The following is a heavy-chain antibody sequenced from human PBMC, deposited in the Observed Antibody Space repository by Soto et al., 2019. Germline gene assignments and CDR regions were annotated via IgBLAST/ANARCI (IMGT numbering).Heavy chain of an antibody. CDR1: GFTFSTYA. V-gene: IGHV3-23*01. J-gene: IGHJ4*02. CDR2: ISGSGGTT. Sequence: EVQLLESGGGLVQPGGSLRLSCADSGFTFSTYAMTCVRQAPGKGLEWVSTISGSGGTTYYADSVKGRFTSSRDNSKNTLYLEMNSLRAEDTAVYYCAKDPGVAVAAYYFHYWGQGTLVTVSS. CDR3: AKDPGVAVAAYYFHY. D-gene: IGHD6-19*01.